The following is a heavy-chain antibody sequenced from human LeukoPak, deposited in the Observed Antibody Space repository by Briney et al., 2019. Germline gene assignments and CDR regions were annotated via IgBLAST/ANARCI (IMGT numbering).Heavy chain of an antibody. V-gene: IGHV3-74*01. D-gene: IGHD6-19*01. CDR1: GFTLSSNW. CDR3: ARGQAQQWLVSPWNYYYMDV. CDR2: LNSDGSST. J-gene: IGHJ6*03. Sequence: GGSLRLSCAGSGFTLSSNWMHWVRQAPGKGLVWVSRLNSDGSSTSYADSVKGRFTISRDNAKNTLYLQMNSLRAEDTAVYYCARGQAQQWLVSPWNYYYMDVWGKGTTVTISS.